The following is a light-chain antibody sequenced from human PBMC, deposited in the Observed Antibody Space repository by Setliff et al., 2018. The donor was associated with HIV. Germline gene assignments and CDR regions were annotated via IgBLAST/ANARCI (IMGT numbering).Light chain of an antibody. CDR3: CSNTGSNTYV. CDR1: SSDIGRYHL. J-gene: IGLJ1*01. Sequence: QSALTQPASVSGSPGQSITISCTGTSSDIGRYHLVSWYQQYPGKAPKLMIYQATKRPSGVSNRFSGSKSGNTASLTISGLQAEDEADYYCCSNTGSNTYVFGSGTKVTVL. V-gene: IGLV2-23*01. CDR2: QAT.